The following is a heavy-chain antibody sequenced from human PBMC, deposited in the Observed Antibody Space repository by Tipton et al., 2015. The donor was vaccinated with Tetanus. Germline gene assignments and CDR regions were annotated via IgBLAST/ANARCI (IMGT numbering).Heavy chain of an antibody. V-gene: IGHV4-31*02. J-gene: IGHJ4*01. Sequence: LRLSCTVSGGSISDKKNYWGWIRQHPGEGLEWIGYISYTGTTHYNPSLKSRVTISLDRSKNQFSLKLTSVTAADTAVYYCATVGLVTASVKYWGQGTLVTVSS. CDR2: ISYTGTT. D-gene: IGHD2-21*02. CDR3: ATVGLVTASVKY. CDR1: GGSISDKKNY.